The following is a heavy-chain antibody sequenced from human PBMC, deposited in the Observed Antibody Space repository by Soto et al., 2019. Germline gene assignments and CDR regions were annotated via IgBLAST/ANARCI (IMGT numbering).Heavy chain of an antibody. V-gene: IGHV4-30-4*01. CDR3: ARDNILGILYGGMDV. CDR2: IYYSGST. CDR1: GGSISSGDYY. Sequence: LSLTCTVSGGSISSGDYYWSWIRQPPGKGLEWIGYIYYSGSTYYNPSLRSRVTISVDTSKNQFSLKLSSVTAADTAVYYCARDNILGILYGGMDVWGQGTTVTVSS. J-gene: IGHJ6*02. D-gene: IGHD3-3*01.